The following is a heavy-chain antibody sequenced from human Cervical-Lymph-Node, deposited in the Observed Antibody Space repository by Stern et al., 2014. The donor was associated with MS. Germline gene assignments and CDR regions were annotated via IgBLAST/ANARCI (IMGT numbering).Heavy chain of an antibody. CDR1: GYKFSSYW. CDR2: IYPGDSDA. J-gene: IGHJ6*02. Sequence: VQLVQSGAEVKKPGESLKISCQGSGYKFSSYWIAWVRQMPGKGLEWMGIIYPGDSDAKYGPSFQGQVTISVDKPINTAYLQWSSLKASDTGTFYCARLGVVASTHSGMDVWGQGTTVTVSS. V-gene: IGHV5-51*01. D-gene: IGHD2-15*01. CDR3: ARLGVVASTHSGMDV.